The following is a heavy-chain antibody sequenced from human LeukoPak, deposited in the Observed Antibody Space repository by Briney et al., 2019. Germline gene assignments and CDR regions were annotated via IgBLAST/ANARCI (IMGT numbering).Heavy chain of an antibody. D-gene: IGHD3-16*01. Sequence: SVKVSCKASGGTFSSYAISWGRPAPGQGLEWMGGIIPIFGTANYAQKFQGRVTITTDESTSTAYMELSSLRSEDTAVYYCARGRPLGAGNWVDPWGQGTLVTVSS. CDR2: IIPIFGTA. J-gene: IGHJ5*02. V-gene: IGHV1-69*05. CDR3: ARGRPLGAGNWVDP. CDR1: GGTFSSYA.